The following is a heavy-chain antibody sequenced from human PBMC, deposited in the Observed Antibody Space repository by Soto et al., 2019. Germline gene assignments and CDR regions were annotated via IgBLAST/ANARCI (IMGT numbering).Heavy chain of an antibody. CDR2: IDPSDSYT. J-gene: IGHJ6*02. CDR1: GYSFTSYW. D-gene: IGHD6-19*01. Sequence: GESLKISCKGSGYSFTSYWISWVRQMPGKGLEWMGRIDPSDSYTNYSPSFQGHVTISADKSISTAYLQWSSVKASDTAMYYCASSSGWYLRYYYYGMDVWGQGTTVTVSS. V-gene: IGHV5-10-1*01. CDR3: ASSSGWYLRYYYYGMDV.